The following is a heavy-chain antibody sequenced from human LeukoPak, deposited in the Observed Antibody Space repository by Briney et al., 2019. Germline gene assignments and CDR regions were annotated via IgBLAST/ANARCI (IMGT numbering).Heavy chain of an antibody. CDR2: ITSDTRTI. D-gene: IGHD6-19*01. CDR1: GFTFSDYS. V-gene: IGHV3-48*04. J-gene: IGHJ4*02. CDR3: ARSVAGHFDY. Sequence: GGSLRLSCAASGFTFSDYSMNWVRQAPGKGLEWVSYITSDTRTIHYADSVKGRFTISRDNAKNSLDLQMNSLRAEDTAVYYCARSVAGHFDYWGQGTLVTVSS.